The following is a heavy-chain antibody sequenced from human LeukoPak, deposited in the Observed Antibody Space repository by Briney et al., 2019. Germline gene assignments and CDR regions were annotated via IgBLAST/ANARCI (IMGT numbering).Heavy chain of an antibody. CDR3: TTDFSITMVRGANNGY. CDR1: GFTFSNAW. Sequence: PGGSLRLSCAASGFTFSNAWMSWVRQAPGKGLEWVGRIKSKTDGGTTDYAAPVKGRFTISRDDSKNTLYLQMNSLKTEDTAVYYCTTDFSITMVRGANNGYWGQGTLVTVSS. D-gene: IGHD3-10*01. V-gene: IGHV3-15*01. CDR2: IKSKTDGGTT. J-gene: IGHJ4*02.